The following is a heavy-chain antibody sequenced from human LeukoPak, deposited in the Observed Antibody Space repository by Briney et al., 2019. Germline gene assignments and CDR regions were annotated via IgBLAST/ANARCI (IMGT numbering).Heavy chain of an antibody. D-gene: IGHD3-10*02. Sequence: GGSLRLSCAASAFTFRNYGMHWVRQAPGKGLEWVSTISGSGDYTYYADSVKGRFTISRDNSKNTLYLQMNSLRAEDTAVYYCAELGITMIGGVWGKGTTVTISS. CDR2: ISGSGDYT. CDR1: AFTFRNYG. V-gene: IGHV3-23*01. J-gene: IGHJ6*04. CDR3: AELGITMIGGV.